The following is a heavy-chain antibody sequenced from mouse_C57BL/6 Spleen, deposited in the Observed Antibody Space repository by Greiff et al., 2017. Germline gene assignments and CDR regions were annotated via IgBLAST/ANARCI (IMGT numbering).Heavy chain of an antibody. V-gene: IGHV3-6*01. D-gene: IGHD2-4*01. Sequence: EVQLQQSGPGLVKPSQSLSLTCSVTGYSITSGYYWNWIRQFPGNKLEWMGYISYDGSNNYNPSLKNRISITRDTSKNQFFLKLNSVTTEDTATYYCARGGYDYDGGAWFAYWGQGTLVTVSA. J-gene: IGHJ3*01. CDR2: ISYDGSN. CDR3: ARGGYDYDGGAWFAY. CDR1: GYSITSGYY.